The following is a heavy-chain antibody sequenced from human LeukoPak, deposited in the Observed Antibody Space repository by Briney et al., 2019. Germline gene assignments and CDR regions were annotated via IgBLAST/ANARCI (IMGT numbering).Heavy chain of an antibody. V-gene: IGHV4-39*01. CDR3: TRQRGSGHWYFDL. CDR2: IYFSGRT. CDR1: WDPINQGIYF. J-gene: IGHJ2*01. Sequence: KPSEAPAPPCTGSWDPINQGIYFLGWIRPPPGNGLEWVGTIYFSGRTYYSPSLKSRVTMSVDTSKNQFSLKLSSVTAADTAAYYCTRQRGSGHWYFDLWGRGTRVIVSS. D-gene: IGHD6-19*01.